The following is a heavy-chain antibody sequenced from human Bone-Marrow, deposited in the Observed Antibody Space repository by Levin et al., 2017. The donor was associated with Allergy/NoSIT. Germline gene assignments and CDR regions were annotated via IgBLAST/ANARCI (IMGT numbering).Heavy chain of an antibody. CDR1: GFTFSSYA. J-gene: IGHJ4*02. CDR2: ISGSGGST. V-gene: IGHV3-23*01. CDR3: AKLAGYDFWSGYAAGDY. Sequence: GGSLRLSCAASGFTFSSYAMSWVRQAPGKGLEWVSAISGSGGSTYYADSVKGRFTISRDNSKNTLYLQMNSLRAEDTAVYYCAKLAGYDFWSGYAAGDYWGQGTLVTVSS. D-gene: IGHD3-3*01.